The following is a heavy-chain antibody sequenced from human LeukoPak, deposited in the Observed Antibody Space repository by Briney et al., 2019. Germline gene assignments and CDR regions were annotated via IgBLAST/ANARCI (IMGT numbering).Heavy chain of an antibody. CDR1: GFSFSTYN. V-gene: IGHV3-48*04. Sequence: SGGSLRLSCAASGFSFSTYNMNWVRQAPGKGLEWISYITSDSRTIFYADSVKGRFTISRDNAKNPLYLQMNSLGGEDTAVYYCVRRQVGAYPFDRWGQGTLVTVSS. CDR2: ITSDSRTI. J-gene: IGHJ4*02. D-gene: IGHD1-26*01. CDR3: VRRQVGAYPFDR.